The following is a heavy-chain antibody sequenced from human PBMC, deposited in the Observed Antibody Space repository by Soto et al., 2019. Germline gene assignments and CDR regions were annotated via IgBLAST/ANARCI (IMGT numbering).Heavy chain of an antibody. CDR2: ISAYNGNT. V-gene: IGHV1-18*01. CDR1: GYTLTSYG. D-gene: IGHD6-19*01. Sequence: ASVKVSCKASGYTLTSYGFTWVRQPPGQGLEWMGWISAYNGNTNYAQKLQGRVTMTTDTSTSTAYMELRSLRSDDTAVYYCARVQQWLADYYFDYWGQGTLVTVFS. J-gene: IGHJ4*02. CDR3: ARVQQWLADYYFDY.